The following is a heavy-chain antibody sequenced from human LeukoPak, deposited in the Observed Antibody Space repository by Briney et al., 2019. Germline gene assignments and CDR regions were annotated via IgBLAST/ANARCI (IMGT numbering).Heavy chain of an antibody. CDR2: IYDTGNT. Sequence: SETLSLTCTVSGGPLSAYYWTWIRQPPGKGLEWIGYIYDTGNTNYNPSLKSRVTISVDTSKNQFSLKLTPVTAADTAVYYCASGETGSTLGGYWGQGTLVTVSS. CDR3: ASGETGSTLGGY. D-gene: IGHD1-1*01. J-gene: IGHJ4*02. CDR1: GGPLSAYY. V-gene: IGHV4-59*01.